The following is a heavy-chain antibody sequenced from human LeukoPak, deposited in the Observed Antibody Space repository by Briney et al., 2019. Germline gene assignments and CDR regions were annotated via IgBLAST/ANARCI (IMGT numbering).Heavy chain of an antibody. CDR3: VAHQGHCHGDRCGPY. CDR2: VGIDGRQT. D-gene: IGHD2-15*01. CDR1: GLAFSNFG. J-gene: IGHJ4*02. V-gene: IGHV3-30*02. Sequence: GGSLRLSCGASGLAFSNFGMHWVRQAPGKGLEWVAFVGIDGRQTYYVNSVKGRFTISRDNSKNTVFLQMNSLRVEDTAVHYCVAHQGHCHGDRCGPYWGQGTLVTVSS.